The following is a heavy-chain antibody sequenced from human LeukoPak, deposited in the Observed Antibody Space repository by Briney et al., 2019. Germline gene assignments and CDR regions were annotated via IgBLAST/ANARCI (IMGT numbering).Heavy chain of an antibody. Sequence: QPGGSLRLSCAASGFSVSNTYMSWVRQAPVKGLEWVSIIYSGGNTYYADSVKGRFTISRDNSKNTLYLQMNRLRPEDTAVYYCARGTVTAPDYWGQGTLVTVSS. CDR1: GFSVSNTY. V-gene: IGHV3-53*01. D-gene: IGHD2-21*02. CDR2: IYSGGNT. J-gene: IGHJ4*02. CDR3: ARGTVTAPDY.